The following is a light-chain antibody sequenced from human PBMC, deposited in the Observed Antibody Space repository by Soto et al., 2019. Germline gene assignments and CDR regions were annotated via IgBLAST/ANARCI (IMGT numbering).Light chain of an antibody. CDR2: VAS. V-gene: IGKV1-5*01. J-gene: IGKJ1*01. Sequence: DIQMTQSPSTLSASVGDRVTITCRASQSISSWLAWYQQKPGKAPKLLINVASTLQSGVPSRFSGSGSGTDFTLTISRLEPEDFAVYYCQQYGSSGTFGQGTKVDIK. CDR3: QQYGSSGT. CDR1: QSISSW.